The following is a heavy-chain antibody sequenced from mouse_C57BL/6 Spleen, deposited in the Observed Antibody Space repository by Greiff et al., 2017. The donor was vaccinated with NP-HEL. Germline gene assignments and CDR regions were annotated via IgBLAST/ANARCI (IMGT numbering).Heavy chain of an antibody. Sequence: QVQLQQSGAELARPGASVKLSCKASGYTFTSYGISWVKQRTGQGLEWIGEIYPRSGNTYYNEKFKGKATLTADKSSSTAYMELRSLTSEDSAVYFCAREGIYYGSSYRYFDFWGTGTTVTVSS. CDR2: IYPRSGNT. CDR3: AREGIYYGSSYRYFDF. J-gene: IGHJ1*03. CDR1: GYTFTSYG. V-gene: IGHV1-81*01. D-gene: IGHD1-1*01.